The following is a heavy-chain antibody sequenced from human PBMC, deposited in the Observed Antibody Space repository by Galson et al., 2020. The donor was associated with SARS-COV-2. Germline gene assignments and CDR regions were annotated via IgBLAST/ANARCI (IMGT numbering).Heavy chain of an antibody. J-gene: IGHJ6*02. D-gene: IGHD2-15*01. CDR2: ISSSGSTI. Sequence: GGSLRLSCAASGFTFSSYEMNWVRQAPGKGLEWVSYISSSGSTIYYADSVKGRFTISRDNAKNSLYLQMNSLRAEDTAVYYCARKSARIGGMDVWGQGTTVTVSS. CDR1: GFTFSSYE. V-gene: IGHV3-48*03. CDR3: ARKSARIGGMDV.